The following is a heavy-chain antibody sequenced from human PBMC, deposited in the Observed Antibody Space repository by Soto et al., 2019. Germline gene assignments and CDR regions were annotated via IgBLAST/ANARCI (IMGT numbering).Heavy chain of an antibody. CDR1: GFTFSTYG. V-gene: IGHV3-30*18. CDR3: AKAYYDSSGYYFIDY. Sequence: GGSLRLSCAASGFTFSTYGMHWVRQAPGKGLEWVAVISYDGTNKYYADPVKGRFTISRDNSKNTLYLQMSSLRAEDTAVYYCAKAYYDSSGYYFIDYWGQGTPVTVSS. J-gene: IGHJ4*02. CDR2: ISYDGTNK. D-gene: IGHD3-22*01.